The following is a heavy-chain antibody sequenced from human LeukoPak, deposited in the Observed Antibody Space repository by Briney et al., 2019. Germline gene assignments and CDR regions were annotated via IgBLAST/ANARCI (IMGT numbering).Heavy chain of an antibody. J-gene: IGHJ6*03. D-gene: IGHD3-10*01. CDR3: ARFGFEYDVGSGIHFYYMDV. CDR1: GGSFSGFY. V-gene: IGHV4-34*01. CDR2: INHSGNR. Sequence: SETLSLTCVVSGGSFSGFYWSWIRQSPGKGLEWIGEINHSGNRKSNPSLKNRLTMSVDTSKKHISLNLTSVTAADTAVYYCARFGFEYDVGSGIHFYYMDVWGTGTTVTVSS.